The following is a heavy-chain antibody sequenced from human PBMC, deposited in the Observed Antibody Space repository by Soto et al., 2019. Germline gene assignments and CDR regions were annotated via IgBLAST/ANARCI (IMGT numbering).Heavy chain of an antibody. CDR3: ATQYSSGWYYYYGMDV. CDR2: ISAYNGNT. CDR1: GYTFTSYG. V-gene: IGHV1-18*04. Sequence: ASVKVSCKASGYTFTSYGISWVRQAPGQGLEWMGWISAYNGNTNYAQKLQGRVTMTTDTSTSTAYMELRSLRSDDTAAYYCATQYSSGWYYYYGMDVWGQGTTVTVSS. J-gene: IGHJ6*02. D-gene: IGHD6-19*01.